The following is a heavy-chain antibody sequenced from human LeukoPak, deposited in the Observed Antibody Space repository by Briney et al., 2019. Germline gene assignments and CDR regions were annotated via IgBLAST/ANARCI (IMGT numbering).Heavy chain of an antibody. CDR1: GFTFSTYA. D-gene: IGHD5-18*01. V-gene: IGHV3-64D*06. CDR2: ISSNGGTT. J-gene: IGHJ4*02. CDR3: VKDRWIQLWGNFDY. Sequence: PGGSLRLSCSASGFTFSTYAMHWVRQAPGKGLEYVSAISSNGGTTYYADSVKGGFTISRDNSKNILYLQMSSLRADDTAVYYWVKDRWIQLWGNFDYWGQGTLVTVSS.